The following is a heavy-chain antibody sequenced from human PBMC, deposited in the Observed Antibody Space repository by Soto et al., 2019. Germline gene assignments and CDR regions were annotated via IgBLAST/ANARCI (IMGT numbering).Heavy chain of an antibody. Sequence: ASVKVSCKASGYTFTSYGISWVRQAPGQGLEWMGWISAYNGNTNYAQKLQGRVTMTTDTSTSTAYMELRSLRSDDTAVYYCARDVLSDFWSGYYYYYYGMDVWGQGTTVTVSS. V-gene: IGHV1-18*01. D-gene: IGHD3-3*01. CDR3: ARDVLSDFWSGYYYYYYGMDV. J-gene: IGHJ6*02. CDR2: ISAYNGNT. CDR1: GYTFTSYG.